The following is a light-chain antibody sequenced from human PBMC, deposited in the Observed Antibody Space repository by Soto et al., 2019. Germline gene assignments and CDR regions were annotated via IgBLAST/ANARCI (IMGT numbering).Light chain of an antibody. CDR1: QSISSW. J-gene: IGKJ2*01. CDR3: QQYNSYPYT. V-gene: IGKV1-5*03. CDR2: KAS. Sequence: DIQMTQSPSTLSASVGDRVTITCRASQSISSWLAWYQQKPGKAPKLLIYKASSLDSGVPSMFSGSGSGTEFTLTISSLQPDDFAAYYCQQYNSYPYTFGQGPKLEIK.